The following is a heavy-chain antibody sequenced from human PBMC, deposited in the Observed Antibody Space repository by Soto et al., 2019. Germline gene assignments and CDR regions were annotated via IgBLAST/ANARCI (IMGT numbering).Heavy chain of an antibody. D-gene: IGHD3-22*01. Sequence: QVQLVESGGGVVQPGRSLRLSCAASGFTFSSYAMHWVRQAPGKGLEWVAVISYDGSNKYYADSVKGRFTISRDNSKNTLYRQMNSLRAEDTAVYYCARDITTSYCYDSTLLPPEDYYYGMDVWGQGTTVTVSS. CDR2: ISYDGSNK. CDR3: ARDITTSYCYDSTLLPPEDYYYGMDV. V-gene: IGHV3-30-3*01. CDR1: GFTFSSYA. J-gene: IGHJ6*02.